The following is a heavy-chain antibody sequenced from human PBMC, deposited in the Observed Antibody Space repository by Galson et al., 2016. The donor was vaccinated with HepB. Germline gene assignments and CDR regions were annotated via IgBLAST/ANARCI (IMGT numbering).Heavy chain of an antibody. V-gene: IGHV6-1*01. CDR3: ARAASGRGDWFDP. CDR1: GDSVSTNSAA. Sequence: CAISGDSVSTNSAAWNWIRQSPSRGLEWLGRTFYRSKWYYEYGASVKGRITINADTSKNQFSLQLNSVTSEDTASYYCARAASGRGDWFDPWGRETLVTVSS. J-gene: IGHJ5*02. CDR2: TFYRSKWYY. D-gene: IGHD2-15*01.